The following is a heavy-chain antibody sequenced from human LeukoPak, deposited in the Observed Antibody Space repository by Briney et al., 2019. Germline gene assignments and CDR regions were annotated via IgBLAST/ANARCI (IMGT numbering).Heavy chain of an antibody. D-gene: IGHD1-14*01. J-gene: IGHJ4*02. Sequence: GASVKVSCKDSGYTFTSYGISWLRQAPGQGREWMGWISPYNGNTNYAQKLQGRVTITTDTSTSTAYMELRSLRSDDTAVYYCARDITYDYWGQGTLVTVSS. CDR1: GYTFTSYG. CDR3: ARDITYDY. CDR2: ISPYNGNT. V-gene: IGHV1-18*01.